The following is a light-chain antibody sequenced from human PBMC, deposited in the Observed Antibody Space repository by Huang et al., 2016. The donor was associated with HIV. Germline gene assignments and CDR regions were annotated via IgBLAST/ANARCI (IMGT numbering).Light chain of an antibody. CDR1: QNMNTN. Sequence: EIVMTQSLGTLSVAPGERATLSCRASQNMNTNLAWFQQKPGQAPRLLIDAASTRTADFPARFSGSGSRTEFTLTISSLQSEDIAVYYCQQYNDWPRSFGQGTKVEIK. V-gene: IGKV3-15*01. J-gene: IGKJ1*01. CDR2: AAS. CDR3: QQYNDWPRS.